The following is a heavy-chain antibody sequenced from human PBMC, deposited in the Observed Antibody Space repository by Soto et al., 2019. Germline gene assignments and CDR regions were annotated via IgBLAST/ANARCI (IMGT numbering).Heavy chain of an antibody. V-gene: IGHV4-30-2*01. CDR3: ARGVRGSYDTIQSVDI. D-gene: IGHD1-26*01. Sequence: TLALTFAVSGGSISSGGYSWSWIRQPPVKVLEWIGYIYHSGSTYYNPSLKSRVTISVERSKDQFSLKLSSVTAADTAVYYCARGVRGSYDTIQSVDIGGQGSRV. CDR1: GGSISSGGYS. CDR2: IYHSGST. J-gene: IGHJ3*02.